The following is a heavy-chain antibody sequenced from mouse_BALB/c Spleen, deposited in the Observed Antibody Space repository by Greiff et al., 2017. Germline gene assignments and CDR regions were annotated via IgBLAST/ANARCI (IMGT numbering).Heavy chain of an antibody. Sequence: EVQLVESGGGLVQPGGSRKLSCAASGFTFSSFGMHWVRQAPEKGLEWVAYISSGSSTIYYADTVKGRFTISRDNPKNTLFLQMTSLRSEDTAMYYCARVGYDSYWGQGTLVTVSA. CDR3: ARVGYDSY. J-gene: IGHJ3*01. V-gene: IGHV5-17*02. CDR1: GFTFSSFG. CDR2: ISSGSSTI. D-gene: IGHD2-4*01.